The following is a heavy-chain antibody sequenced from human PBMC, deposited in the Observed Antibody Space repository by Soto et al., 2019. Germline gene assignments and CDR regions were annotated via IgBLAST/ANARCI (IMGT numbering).Heavy chain of an antibody. D-gene: IGHD1-1*01. CDR3: ARGGAGMQGMDV. CDR1: GFTFSSYG. Sequence: QVQLVESGGGVVQPGRSLRLSCAASGFTFSSYGMHWVRQAPGKGLEWVAVIWYDGSNKYYADSVKGRFTISRDNSKNTLYLQMNSLRAEDTAVYYCARGGAGMQGMDVWGQGTTVTVSS. CDR2: IWYDGSNK. V-gene: IGHV3-33*01. J-gene: IGHJ6*02.